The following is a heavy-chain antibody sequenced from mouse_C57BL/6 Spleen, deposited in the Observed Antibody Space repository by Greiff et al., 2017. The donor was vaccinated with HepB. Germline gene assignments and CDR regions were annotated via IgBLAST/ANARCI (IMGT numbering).Heavy chain of an antibody. J-gene: IGHJ3*01. CDR3: ARQRDVDWFAY. Sequence: EVKLQESGGGLVKPGGSLKLSCAASGFTFSDYGMHWVRQAPEKGLEWVAYLSSGSSTIYYADTVKGRFTISRDNAKNTRFLKMTSLRSEDTAMYYGARQRDVDWFAYWGQGTLVTVSA. CDR2: LSSGSSTI. D-gene: IGHD3-3*01. CDR1: GFTFSDYG. V-gene: IGHV5-17*01.